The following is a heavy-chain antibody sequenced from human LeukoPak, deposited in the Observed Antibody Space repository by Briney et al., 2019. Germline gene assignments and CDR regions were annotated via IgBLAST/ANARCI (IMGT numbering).Heavy chain of an antibody. V-gene: IGHV1-69*05. J-gene: IGHJ5*02. CDR3: ASSAGRYDWFDP. Sequence: AASVKLSCKASGGTFSSYAISWVRQAPGQGLEWMGGIIPIFGTANYAQKFQGRVTITTDESTSTAYMELSSLRSEDTAVYYCASSAGRYDWFDPWGQGTLVTVSS. CDR2: IIPIFGTA. CDR1: GGTFSSYA. D-gene: IGHD3-10*01.